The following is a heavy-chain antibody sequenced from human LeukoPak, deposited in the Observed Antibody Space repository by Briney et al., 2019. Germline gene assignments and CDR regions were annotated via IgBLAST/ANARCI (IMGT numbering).Heavy chain of an antibody. CDR3: ARDYHNVGSGFLFDI. D-gene: IGHD3-22*01. J-gene: IGHJ3*02. CDR1: GGSFSGYY. V-gene: IGHV4-34*01. Sequence: SETLSLTCAVYGGSFSGYYWSWIRQPPGKGLEWIGEINHSGSTNYNPSLKSRVTISVDTSKNQFSLKLSSVTAADTAVYYCARDYHNVGSGFLFDIWGQETMVTVSS. CDR2: INHSGST.